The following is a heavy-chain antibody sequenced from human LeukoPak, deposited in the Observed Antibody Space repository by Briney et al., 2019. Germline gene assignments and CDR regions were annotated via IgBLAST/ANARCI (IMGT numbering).Heavy chain of an antibody. J-gene: IGHJ4*02. Sequence: GGSLRLSCAASGFTFSSYSMNWVRQAPGKGLEWVSSISSSSSYIYYADSVKGRFTISRDNAKNSLYLQMNSLRAEDTAVYYCASMGSSTSLLNDYWGQGTLVTVSS. CDR2: ISSSSSYI. V-gene: IGHV3-21*01. D-gene: IGHD2-2*01. CDR3: ASMGSSTSLLNDY. CDR1: GFTFSSYS.